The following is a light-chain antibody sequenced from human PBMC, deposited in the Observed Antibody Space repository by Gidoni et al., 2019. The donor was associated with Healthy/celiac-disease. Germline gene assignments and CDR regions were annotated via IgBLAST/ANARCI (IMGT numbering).Light chain of an antibody. V-gene: IGKV4-1*01. CDR2: WAS. J-gene: IGKJ2*01. CDR1: QSVLYSSNNKNY. CDR3: QQYDSTPLDT. Sequence: IVMPHSPASLALSLGERATITCKSSQSVLYSSNNKNYLAWYQPKPGQPPKLLIYWASTRESGVPDRLSGSGSGTDFTLTISSLQAEDVAVYYCQQYDSTPLDTFGQGTKLEIK.